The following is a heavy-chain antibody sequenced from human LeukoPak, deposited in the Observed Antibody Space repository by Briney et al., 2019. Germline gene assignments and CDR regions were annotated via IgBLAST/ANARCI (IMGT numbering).Heavy chain of an antibody. Sequence: GGSLRLSCAASGFTFSSYAMSWVRQAPGKGLEWVSAISGGGASTYYADSAKGRFTISRDSAKNSLYLQMNSLRAEDTAVYYCARDHPTNDYWGQGTLVTVSS. CDR3: ARDHPTNDY. V-gene: IGHV3-23*01. CDR2: ISGGGAST. J-gene: IGHJ4*02. D-gene: IGHD1-1*01. CDR1: GFTFSSYA.